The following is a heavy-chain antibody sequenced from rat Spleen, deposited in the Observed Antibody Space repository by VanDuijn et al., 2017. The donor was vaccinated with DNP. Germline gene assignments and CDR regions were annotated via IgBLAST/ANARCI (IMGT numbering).Heavy chain of an antibody. Sequence: EVQLVESGGGLVQPGKSLKLSCEASGFTFSNYYMAWVRQAPTKGLEWVASISPSGGSTYYRDSVKGRFTVSRDNAKSSLYLQMDSLRSEDTATYYCARRGTTRGSFDYWGQGVMVTVSS. CDR3: ARRGTTRGSFDY. CDR1: GFTFSNYY. D-gene: IGHD1-10*01. V-gene: IGHV5-25*01. J-gene: IGHJ2*01. CDR2: ISPSGGST.